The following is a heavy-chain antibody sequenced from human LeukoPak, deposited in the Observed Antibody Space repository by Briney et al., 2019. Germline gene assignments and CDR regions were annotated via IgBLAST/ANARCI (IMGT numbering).Heavy chain of an antibody. J-gene: IGHJ4*02. D-gene: IGHD1-26*01. V-gene: IGHV3-9*01. Sequence: PGRSLRLSCAACGFTFDDYAMHWVRQAPGKGLEWGSGVSWNSGSIGYADAVKGRFTISKGNSKNTLYLQMHSLRAEDTAVYYCAKISAGATYWGQGTLVTVSS. CDR1: GFTFDDYA. CDR2: VSWNSGSI. CDR3: AKISAGATY.